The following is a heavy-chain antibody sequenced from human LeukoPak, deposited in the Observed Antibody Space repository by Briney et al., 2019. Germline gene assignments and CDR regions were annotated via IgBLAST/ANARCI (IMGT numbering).Heavy chain of an antibody. V-gene: IGHV5-51*01. CDR1: GYSFTSYW. Sequence: KPGESLKISCKGSGYSFTSYWIGWVRQMPGKGLEWMGIIYPGDSDTRYSPSFQGQVTISADKSISTAYLQWSSLKASDTAMFYCARGFRPIDRSGYYDLYAFDIWGQGTMVTVSS. CDR2: IYPGDSDT. J-gene: IGHJ3*02. CDR3: ARGFRPIDRSGYYDLYAFDI. D-gene: IGHD3-22*01.